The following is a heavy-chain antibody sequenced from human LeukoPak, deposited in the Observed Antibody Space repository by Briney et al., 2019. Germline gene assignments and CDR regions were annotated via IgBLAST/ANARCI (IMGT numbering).Heavy chain of an antibody. Sequence: ASVKVSCTASGYTFTGYYMHWVRQAPEQGLEWMGWINPNSGGTNYAQKFQGRVTMTRDTSISTAYMELSRLRSDDTAVYYCARTDSVDIVVVVAAAPFDYWGQGTLVTVSS. J-gene: IGHJ4*02. CDR2: INPNSGGT. CDR3: ARTDSVDIVVVVAAAPFDY. V-gene: IGHV1-2*02. CDR1: GYTFTGYY. D-gene: IGHD2-15*01.